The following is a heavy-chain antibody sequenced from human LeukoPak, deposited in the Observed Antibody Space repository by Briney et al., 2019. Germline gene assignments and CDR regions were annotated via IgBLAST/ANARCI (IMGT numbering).Heavy chain of an antibody. Sequence: GGSLRLSCAASGFTFSSYEMNWVRQAPGKGLEWVSYISSSGSTIYYADSVKGRFTISRDNAKNSLYLQMNSLRAEDTAVYCCARVSWQLVFDYWGQGTLVTVSS. CDR3: ARVSWQLVFDY. CDR2: ISSSGSTI. D-gene: IGHD6-6*01. V-gene: IGHV3-48*03. CDR1: GFTFSSYE. J-gene: IGHJ4*02.